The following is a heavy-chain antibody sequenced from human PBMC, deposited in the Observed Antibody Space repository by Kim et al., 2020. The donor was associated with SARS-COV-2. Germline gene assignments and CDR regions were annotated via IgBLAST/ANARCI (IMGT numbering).Heavy chain of an antibody. CDR2: IQISGTT. Sequence: SETLSLTCSVSGGSITKYYWSWLRQTAGKGLEWIGRIQISGTTHYNPSLKSRVTMSLDMSKNQFSLKMSSVTAADTAVYYCARDDLVYFGGDCRLSPDN. V-gene: IGHV4-4*07. J-gene: IGHJ5*01. D-gene: IGHD2-21*02. CDR3: ARDDLVYFGGDCRLSPDN. CDR1: GGSITKYY.